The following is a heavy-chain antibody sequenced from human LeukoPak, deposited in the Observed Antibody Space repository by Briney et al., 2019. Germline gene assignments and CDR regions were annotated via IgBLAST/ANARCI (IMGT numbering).Heavy chain of an antibody. V-gene: IGHV4-61*02. CDR3: ASSGYSYGPYYFDY. D-gene: IGHD5-18*01. CDR2: IYTSGST. Sequence: PSQTLSLTCTVSGGSISSGSYYWSWIRQPAGKGLEWIGRIYTSGSTNYNPSLKSRVTISVDTSKNLFSLKLSSVTAADTAVYYCASSGYSYGPYYFDYWGQGTLVTVSS. CDR1: GGSISSGSYY. J-gene: IGHJ4*02.